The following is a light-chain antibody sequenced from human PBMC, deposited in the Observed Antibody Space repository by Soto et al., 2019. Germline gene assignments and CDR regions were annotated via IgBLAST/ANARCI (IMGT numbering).Light chain of an antibody. Sequence: THSSDSLAVSLAERATINCKSSQSVLYSSNNKNYLAWYQQKPGQPPKLLIYWASTRESGVPDRFSGSGSGTDFTLTISSLQAEDVAVYYCQQYYSTPLTFGGGTKVDIK. CDR2: WAS. CDR1: QSVLYSSNNKNY. CDR3: QQYYSTPLT. V-gene: IGKV4-1*01. J-gene: IGKJ4*01.